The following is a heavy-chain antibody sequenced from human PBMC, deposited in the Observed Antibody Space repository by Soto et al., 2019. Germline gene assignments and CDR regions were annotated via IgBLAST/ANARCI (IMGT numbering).Heavy chain of an antibody. Sequence: EVPVLESGGGLIQSGGSLRLSCVFSEFAFSTFGMSWVRQAPGKGLESVSSISAIGDSTFHADSVKGRFSISRDNSRNSLYLQMNNLRAEDTAVYYCDTVGPYSPRWDFWGQGTVVTVSS. CDR2: ISAIGDST. D-gene: IGHD2-15*01. V-gene: IGHV3-23*01. CDR1: EFAFSTFG. J-gene: IGHJ3*01. CDR3: DTVGPYSPRWDF.